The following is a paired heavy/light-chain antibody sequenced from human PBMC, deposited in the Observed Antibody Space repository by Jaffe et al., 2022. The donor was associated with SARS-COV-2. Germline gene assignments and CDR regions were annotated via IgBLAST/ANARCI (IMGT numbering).Heavy chain of an antibody. CDR3: ARKIVGSFSDAFDF. J-gene: IGHJ3*01. D-gene: IGHD1-26*01. CDR2: INVYNGDS. CDR1: GYIFTNYA. Sequence: QVQLVQSENDLKKPGASVKVSCKASGYIFTNYAIAWVRQVPGEGLEWLGWINVYNGDSKYAQKVQDRVTMTTDTSTNTAYLELRSLRSDDTAVYYCARKIVGSFSDAFDFWGQGTLVIVSS. V-gene: IGHV1-18*01.
Light chain of an antibody. CDR1: GSNIGAGYD. CDR2: NKS. CDR3: HSHDSSLSGSV. V-gene: IGLV1-40*01. J-gene: IGLJ1*01. Sequence: QSVLTQPPSVSGAPGQRITISCSGSGSNIGAGYDVHWYQQLPGRAPRLLIYNKSNRPSGVPDRFSGSKSGTSASLAISGLQIEDEGDYYCHSHDSSLSGSVFGTGTKVTVL.